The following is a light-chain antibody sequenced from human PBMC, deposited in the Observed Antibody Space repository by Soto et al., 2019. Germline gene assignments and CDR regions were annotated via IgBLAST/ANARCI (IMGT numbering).Light chain of an antibody. Sequence: IQMTQSPSSLSASVGDRVTITCRASQSISSYLNWYQQKPGKAPKLLIYAASTLQSGVPSRFSGRGSGTDFTLTISSLQPEDVATYYCQNYNSAPQITFGQGTRLEIK. J-gene: IGKJ5*01. V-gene: IGKV1-27*01. CDR3: QNYNSAPQIT. CDR1: QSISSY. CDR2: AAS.